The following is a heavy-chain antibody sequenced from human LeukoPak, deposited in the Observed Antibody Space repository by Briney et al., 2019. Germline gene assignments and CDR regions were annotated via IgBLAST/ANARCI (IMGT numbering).Heavy chain of an antibody. Sequence: GGSLRLSCAASGFTFSSYWMSWVRQAPGKGLEWVANIKQDGSEKYYVDSVKGRFTISRDNAKKSLYLQMNSLRAEDTAVYYCASGRIQLWLSEPHAFDIWGQGTMVTVSS. CDR2: IKQDGSEK. J-gene: IGHJ3*02. CDR3: ASGRIQLWLSEPHAFDI. V-gene: IGHV3-7*01. D-gene: IGHD5-18*01. CDR1: GFTFSSYW.